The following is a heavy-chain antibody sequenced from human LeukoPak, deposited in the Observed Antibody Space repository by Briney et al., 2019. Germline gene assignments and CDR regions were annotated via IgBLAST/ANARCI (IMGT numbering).Heavy chain of an antibody. V-gene: IGHV1-69*01. D-gene: IGHD5-24*01. CDR1: GGTFSSYA. CDR3: ARRDRSRFDI. J-gene: IGHJ3*02. Sequence: VASVKVSCKASGGTFSSYAISWVRQAPGQGLEWMGGIILIFGTANYAQKFQGRVTITADESTSTAYMELRSLRSDDTAVYYCARRDRSRFDIWGQGTMVTVSS. CDR2: IILIFGTA.